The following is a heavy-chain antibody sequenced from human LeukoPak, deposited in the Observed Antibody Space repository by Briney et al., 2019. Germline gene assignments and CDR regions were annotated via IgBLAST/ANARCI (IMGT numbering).Heavy chain of an antibody. CDR1: GFTFSSYW. CDR3: VRDMFGGRDY. J-gene: IGHJ4*02. Sequence: GWSLRLSCAASGFTFSSYWMHWVRQVPGKGLAWVSRINEVGSATSNADSVKGRFTISRDNAKNALYLQMNSLRAEDTAVYYCVRDMFGGRDYWGQGTLVTVSS. CDR2: INEVGSAT. D-gene: IGHD3-10*02. V-gene: IGHV3-74*01.